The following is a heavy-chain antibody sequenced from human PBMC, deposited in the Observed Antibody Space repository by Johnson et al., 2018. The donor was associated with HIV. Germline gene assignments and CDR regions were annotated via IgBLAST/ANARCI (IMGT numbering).Heavy chain of an antibody. Sequence: QVQLVESGGGVVQPGGSLRLSCAASGFTFSSYGMHWVRQAPGKGLEWVSFIRFDGSKKYYADSVKGRFTISRDNSKNTMDLQMNSLRAEDTAVYYCAKDIVRAGGMDAFDIWGQGTMVTVSS. CDR3: AKDIVRAGGMDAFDI. J-gene: IGHJ3*02. D-gene: IGHD2/OR15-2a*01. CDR1: GFTFSSYG. V-gene: IGHV3-30*02. CDR2: IRFDGSKK.